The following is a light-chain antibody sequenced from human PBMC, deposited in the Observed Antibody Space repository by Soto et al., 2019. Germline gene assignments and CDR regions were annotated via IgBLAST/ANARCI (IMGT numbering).Light chain of an antibody. CDR1: QSVSNNY. V-gene: IGKV3-20*01. CDR2: GVS. Sequence: EIVLTQSPGTLSLSPGEIATLSCMASQSVSNNYLAWFQQKPGQAPRVLIYGVSSRATGIPDRFSGSGSGTDFTLTISRLEPDDFAVYYCQQYDRSPFTFGPGTKGDSK. CDR3: QQYDRSPFT. J-gene: IGKJ3*01.